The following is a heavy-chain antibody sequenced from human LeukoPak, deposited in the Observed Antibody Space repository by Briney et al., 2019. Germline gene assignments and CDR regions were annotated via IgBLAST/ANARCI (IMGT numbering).Heavy chain of an antibody. D-gene: IGHD5-24*01. CDR1: GGSISSGSYY. Sequence: SETLSLTCTVSGGSISSGSYYWSWIRQPAGKGLEWIGRIYIRGSTSYNPALKSRVTISVDTSKNQFSLKLSSVTAADTAVYYCARRRRDGYNYRPPFDYWGQGTLVTVSS. J-gene: IGHJ4*02. CDR3: ARRRRDGYNYRPPFDY. V-gene: IGHV4-61*02. CDR2: IYIRGST.